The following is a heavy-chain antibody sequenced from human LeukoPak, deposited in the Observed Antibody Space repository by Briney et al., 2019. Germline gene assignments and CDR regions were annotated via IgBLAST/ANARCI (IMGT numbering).Heavy chain of an antibody. CDR1: GGSITSSSYY. CDR2: IYYSGST. Sequence: SETLSLTCTVSGGSITSSSYYWGWIRQPPGKGLEWIGYIYYSGSTNYNPSLKSRVTISVDTSKNQFSLKLSSVTAADTAVYYCARGDGDYVNWYFDLWGRGTLVTVSS. CDR3: ARGDGDYVNWYFDL. J-gene: IGHJ2*01. D-gene: IGHD4-17*01. V-gene: IGHV4-61*05.